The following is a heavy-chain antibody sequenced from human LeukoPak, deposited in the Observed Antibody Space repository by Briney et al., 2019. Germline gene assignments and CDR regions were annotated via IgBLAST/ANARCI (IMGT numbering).Heavy chain of an antibody. D-gene: IGHD3-9*01. J-gene: IGHJ4*02. V-gene: IGHV3-23*01. CDR3: AKDYDTLTGYYSLIDY. CDR1: GFTFSSYA. Sequence: GGSLRLSCAASGFTFSSYAMSWVRQAPGKGLEWVSVISGSGGSTSYADSVKGRFTVSRDNSKNMLYLQMNSLRAEDTAVYYCAKDYDTLTGYYSLIDYWGQGTLVTVSS. CDR2: ISGSGGST.